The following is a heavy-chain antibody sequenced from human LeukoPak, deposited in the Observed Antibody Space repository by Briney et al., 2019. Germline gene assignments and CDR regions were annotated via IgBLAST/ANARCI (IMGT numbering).Heavy chain of an antibody. V-gene: IGHV5-51*01. CDR1: GYSFTNHL. CDR2: IYPGDSDT. D-gene: IGHD1-7*01. CDR3: SRRWVTGSTWYYFDY. J-gene: IGHJ4*02. Sequence: GESLKISCKGSGYSFTNHLIGWVRQMPGKGLELMGLIYPGDSDTRYSPSFQGQVTISVDKSINTANLHWSSLKASDTAIYYCSRRWVTGSTWYYFDYWGQGTLVTVSS.